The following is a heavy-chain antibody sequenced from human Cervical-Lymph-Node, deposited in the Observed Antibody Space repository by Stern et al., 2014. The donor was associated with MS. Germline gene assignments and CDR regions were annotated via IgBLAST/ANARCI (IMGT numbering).Heavy chain of an antibody. CDR1: GFTFSSYG. V-gene: IGHV3-30*18. CDR3: AKGRYYVSYYYGMDV. Sequence: VHLVESGGGVVQPGRSLRLSCAASGFTFSSYGMHWVRQAPGKGLEWVAVISYDGSNKYYADSVKGRFTISRDNSKNTLYLQINSLRAEDTAVYYCAKGRYYVSYYYGMDVWGQGTTVTVSS. D-gene: IGHD3-10*02. J-gene: IGHJ6*02. CDR2: ISYDGSNK.